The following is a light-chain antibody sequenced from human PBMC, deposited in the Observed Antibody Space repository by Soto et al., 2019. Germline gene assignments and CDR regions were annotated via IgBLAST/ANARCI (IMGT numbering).Light chain of an antibody. V-gene: IGKV1-5*03. Sequence: DIQMTQSPSTLSASVGDRVTITCRTSQSISSWLAWYQQKPGKAPKLLIHQASSLASGVPSRFSGGGSGTEFTLTINSLQADDFATYYCQQYNSHSETFFQGTKVEIK. CDR1: QSISSW. J-gene: IGKJ1*01. CDR2: QAS. CDR3: QQYNSHSET.